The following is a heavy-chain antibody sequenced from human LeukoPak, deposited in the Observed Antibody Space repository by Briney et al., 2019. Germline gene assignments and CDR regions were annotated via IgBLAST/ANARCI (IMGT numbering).Heavy chain of an antibody. CDR1: GFTFSSYN. CDR3: VRAGVCTTTSCDGGIDY. CDR2: ISTTSNYI. Sequence: KPGGSLRLSCAASGFTFSSYNMKWVRQAPGKGLEWVSFISTTSNYIYYADSVKGRFTISRDNAKNSLYLQMNSLRGEDAALYYCVRAGVCTTTSCDGGIDYWGQGTLVTVS. V-gene: IGHV3-21*06. D-gene: IGHD2-2*01. J-gene: IGHJ4*02.